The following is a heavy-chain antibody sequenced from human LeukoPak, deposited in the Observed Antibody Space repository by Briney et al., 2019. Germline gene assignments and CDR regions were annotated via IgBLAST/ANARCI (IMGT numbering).Heavy chain of an antibody. CDR3: ARGGGYCSGGSCRVYFQH. V-gene: IGHV1-2*04. CDR2: INPNSGGT. Sequence: ASVKVSCKASGYTFTGYYMHWVRQAPGQGLEWMGWINPNSGGTNYAQKFQGWVTMTRDTSIRTAYMELSRLRSDDTAVYYCARGGGYCSGGSCRVYFQHWGQGTLVTVSS. J-gene: IGHJ1*01. CDR1: GYTFTGYY. D-gene: IGHD2-15*01.